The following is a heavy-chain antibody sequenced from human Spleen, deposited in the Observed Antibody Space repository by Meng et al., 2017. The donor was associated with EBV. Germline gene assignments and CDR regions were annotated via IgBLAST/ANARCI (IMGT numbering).Heavy chain of an antibody. CDR2: MNPNSGDT. CDR3: ARGFSSGWSLD. CDR1: GYTFSNYD. J-gene: IGHJ4*02. Sequence: VQLVQSGAEVRKPGASVKVSCKASGYTFSNYDISWVRHATGQGLEWMGWMNPNSGDTGFAQKFQGRVTMTRDTSISTAYMELSSLRSEDTAVYYCARGFSSGWSLDWGQGTLVTVSS. D-gene: IGHD6-19*01. V-gene: IGHV1-8*02.